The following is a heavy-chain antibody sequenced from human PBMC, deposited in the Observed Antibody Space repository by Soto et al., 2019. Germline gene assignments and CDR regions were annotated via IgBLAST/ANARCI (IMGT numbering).Heavy chain of an antibody. Sequence: QMQLVQSGPEVKKPGTSVKVSCKASGFTFTSSAMPWVRQARGQRLEWIGWIVVGSGNTNYAQKFQERVTITRDMSTSTAYMELSSLRSEDTAVYYCAADLVSYYYDSSGYYRFDYWGQGTLVTVSS. V-gene: IGHV1-58*02. CDR3: AADLVSYYYDSSGYYRFDY. D-gene: IGHD3-22*01. J-gene: IGHJ4*02. CDR1: GFTFTSSA. CDR2: IVVGSGNT.